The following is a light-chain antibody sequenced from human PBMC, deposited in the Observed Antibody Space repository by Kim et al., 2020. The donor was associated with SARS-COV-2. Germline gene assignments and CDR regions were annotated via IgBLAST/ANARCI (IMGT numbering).Light chain of an antibody. J-gene: IGLJ3*02. CDR1: NIGSKS. CDR3: QVWDSSSDHWV. V-gene: IGLV3-21*04. Sequence: APGKTARITCGGNNIGSKSVLWYQQKPGKAPVLVIYYDSDRPSGIPERFSGSNSGNTATLTISRVEAGDEADYYCQVWDSSSDHWVFGGGTQLTVL. CDR2: YDS.